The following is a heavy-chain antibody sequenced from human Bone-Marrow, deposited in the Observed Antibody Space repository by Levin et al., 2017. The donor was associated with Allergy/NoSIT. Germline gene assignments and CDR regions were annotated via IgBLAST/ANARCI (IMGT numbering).Heavy chain of an antibody. D-gene: IGHD3-22*01. CDR3: ARVDYYDSSGYYNGSGYYDYYGMDV. CDR2: ISSSGSTI. Sequence: SCAASGFTFSDYYMSWIRQAPGKGLEWVSYISSSGSTIYYADSVKGRFTISRDNAKNSLYLQMNSLRAEDTAVYYCARVDYYDSSGYYNGSGYYDYYGMDVWGQGTTVTVSS. J-gene: IGHJ6*02. V-gene: IGHV3-11*01. CDR1: GFTFSDYY.